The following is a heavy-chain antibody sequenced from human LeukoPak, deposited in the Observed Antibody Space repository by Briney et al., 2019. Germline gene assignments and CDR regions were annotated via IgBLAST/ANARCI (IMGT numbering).Heavy chain of an antibody. CDR2: VYTSGST. J-gene: IGHJ4*02. D-gene: IGHD3-22*01. Sequence: PSETLSLTCTVSGGSISGGYWSWIRQPPGRGLEWIGYVYTSGSTNYNPSLKSRVTNSVDTSKSQFALKLSSVTAADTAVYYCAKSYFDHSTYYSYYFNLWGQGALVTVSS. V-gene: IGHV4-4*09. CDR3: AKSYFDHSTYYSYYFNL. CDR1: GGSISGGY.